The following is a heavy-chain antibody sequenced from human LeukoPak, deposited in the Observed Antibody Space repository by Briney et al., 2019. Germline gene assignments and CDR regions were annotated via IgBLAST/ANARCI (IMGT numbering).Heavy chain of an antibody. V-gene: IGHV3-9*01. J-gene: IGHJ1*01. D-gene: IGHD6-19*01. CDR3: ARAYKDRSLAGKKEFFQH. CDR2: ISCNSGTI. Sequence: GGSLRFSCAASGFTLDNYAMNWVRQVPGKGLEWISLISCNSGTIGYADSVKGRFTISRDNANNFLYLQMNSLRAEDTALYYCARAYKDRSLAGKKEFFQHWGQGTLVTVSS. CDR1: GFTLDNYA.